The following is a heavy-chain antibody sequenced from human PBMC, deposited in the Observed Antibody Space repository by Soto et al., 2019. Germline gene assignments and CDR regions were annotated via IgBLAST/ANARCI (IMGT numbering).Heavy chain of an antibody. CDR1: GFAVRHNY. J-gene: IGHJ6*01. D-gene: IGHD3-10*01. V-gene: IGHV3-53*04. CDR2: IYSGGDT. CDR3: ARKTDSIPSGGDV. Sequence: VQLVESGGGLVQPGGSLRLSCTASGFAVRHNYMTWVRQAPGKGLEWVSLIYSGGDTAYADSVKGRFTISRHTSQNTLYLQMNCLRAEVTAVYYCARKTDSIPSGGDVWGKGTAVTVSS.